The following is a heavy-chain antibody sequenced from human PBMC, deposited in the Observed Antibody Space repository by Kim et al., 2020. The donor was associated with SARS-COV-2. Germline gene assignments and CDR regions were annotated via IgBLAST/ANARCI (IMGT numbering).Heavy chain of an antibody. CDR2: ISYDGSNK. D-gene: IGHD3-3*01. J-gene: IGHJ6*02. CDR1: GFTFSSYA. Sequence: GGSLRLSCAASGFTFSSYAMHWVRQAPGKGLEWVAVISYDGSNKYYADSVKGRFTISRDNSKNTLYLQMNSLRAEDTAVYYCARDHYDFWSGYYNGGYYYYGMDVWGQGTTVTVSS. CDR3: ARDHYDFWSGYYNGGYYYYGMDV. V-gene: IGHV3-30-3*01.